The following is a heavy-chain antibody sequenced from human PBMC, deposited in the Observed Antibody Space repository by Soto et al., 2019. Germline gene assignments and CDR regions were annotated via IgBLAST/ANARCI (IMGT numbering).Heavy chain of an antibody. V-gene: IGHV3-21*01. CDR2: ISSSSSYI. CDR1: AFTFSSYS. CDR3: ARERATSYYYYYGMDV. Sequence: WVLLSLSWAASAFTFSSYSMNWILPAPWKGLEWVSSISSSSSYIYYADSVKGRFTISRDNAKNPLYLQMNSLRAEDTAVYYCARERATSYYYYYGMDVWGQGTTVTVSS. D-gene: IGHD5-12*01. J-gene: IGHJ6*02.